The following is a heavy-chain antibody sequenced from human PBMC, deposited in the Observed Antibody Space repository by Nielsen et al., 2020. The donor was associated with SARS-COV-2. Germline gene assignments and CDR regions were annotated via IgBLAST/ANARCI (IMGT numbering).Heavy chain of an antibody. CDR1: GFTVNRNY. J-gene: IGHJ6*02. CDR3: ARGVELPHQPPAMDV. V-gene: IGHV3-53*04. D-gene: IGHD2-15*01. CDR2: MYAGAST. Sequence: GESLKISCAASGFTVNRNYMSWVRQAPGKGLEWVSLMYAGASTFYADSVKGRFTISRHNAENTVYLQMNSLRTDETAVYYCARGVELPHQPPAMDVWGQGTTVTVSS.